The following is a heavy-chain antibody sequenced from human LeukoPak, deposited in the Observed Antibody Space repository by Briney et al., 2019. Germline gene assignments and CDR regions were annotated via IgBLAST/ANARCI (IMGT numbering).Heavy chain of an antibody. V-gene: IGHV1-8*01. CDR2: MNPNSGNT. D-gene: IGHD3-16*02. CDR3: AVGLGELSADY. J-gene: IGHJ4*02. CDR1: GYTFTSYD. Sequence: GASVKVSCKASGYTFTSYDINWVRQATGQGLEWMGWMNPNSGNTGYAQKFQGRVTMTEDTSTDTAYMELSSLRSEGTAVYYCAVGLGELSADYWGQGTLVTVSS.